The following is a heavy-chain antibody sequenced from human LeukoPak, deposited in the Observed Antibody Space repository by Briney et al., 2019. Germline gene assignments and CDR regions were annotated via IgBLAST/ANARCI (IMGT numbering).Heavy chain of an antibody. CDR2: ISGSGGST. CDR3: ANLLRWEPY. V-gene: IGHV3-23*01. CDR1: GFTFSSYA. Sequence: GGSLRLSCAASGFTFSSYAMSWVRQAPGKGLEWVSAISGSGGSTYSADSVKGRFTISRDNSKNTLYLQMNSLRAEHTAVYYCANLLRWEPYWGQGTLVTVSS. D-gene: IGHD4-23*01. J-gene: IGHJ4*02.